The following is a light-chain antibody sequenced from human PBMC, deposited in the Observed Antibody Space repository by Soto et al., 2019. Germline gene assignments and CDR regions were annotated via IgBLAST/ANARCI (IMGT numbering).Light chain of an antibody. J-gene: IGKJ5*01. CDR1: QSVSSY. CDR2: DAS. V-gene: IGKV3-11*01. Sequence: EIVLTQSPATLSLSPGERVTLSCRASQSVSSYLAWYQQKPGQAPRLLIYDASNRATGIPARFSGRGCGADCTSAISSLAAEFFAGYCCQQGSKRPITFGQGTRLEIK. CDR3: QQGSKRPIT.